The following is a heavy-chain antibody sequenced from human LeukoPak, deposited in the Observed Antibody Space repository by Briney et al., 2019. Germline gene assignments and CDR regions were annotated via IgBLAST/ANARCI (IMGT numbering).Heavy chain of an antibody. J-gene: IGHJ6*03. D-gene: IGHD5-18*01. V-gene: IGHV3-53*01. CDR2: IYTSGST. Sequence: GRSLRLSCTVSGFTVSTNSMSWVRQAPGKGLEWVSFIYTSGSTHNSDSVKGRFTISRDSSKNTLYLQMNSLRAEDTAVYYCARDRVYSYGRYYYYYYMDVWGKGTTVTISS. CDR3: ARDRVYSYGRYYYYYYMDV. CDR1: GFTVSTNS.